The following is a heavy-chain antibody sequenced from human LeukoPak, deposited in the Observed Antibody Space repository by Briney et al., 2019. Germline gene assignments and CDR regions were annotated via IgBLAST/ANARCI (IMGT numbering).Heavy chain of an antibody. D-gene: IGHD1-26*01. V-gene: IGHV3-7*01. CDR1: GFTFSSYW. CDR2: IKQDGSEK. J-gene: IGHJ4*02. Sequence: GGSLRLSCVVSGFTFSSYWMTWVRQAPGKGLEWVANIKQDGSEKYYVDSVKGRFTISRDNAKNSLYLQMNSLRAEDTAVYYCARVRVGGSYYFDYWGQGTLVTVSS. CDR3: ARVRVGGSYYFDY.